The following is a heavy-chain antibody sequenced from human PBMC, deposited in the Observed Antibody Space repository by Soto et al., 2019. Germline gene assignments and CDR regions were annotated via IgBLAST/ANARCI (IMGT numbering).Heavy chain of an antibody. D-gene: IGHD6-13*01. J-gene: IGHJ6*02. CDR1: GYTFTNYG. V-gene: IGHV1-18*01. Sequence: ASVKVSCKASGYTFTNYGISWVRQAPGQGLEWMGWISAYSGITNYAQKLQGRVTMTTDTSTSTAYMELRSLRSDDTAVYYCARGWQGAAAGTAEDYYYGMDVWGQGTTGTVSS. CDR3: ARGWQGAAAGTAEDYYYGMDV. CDR2: ISAYSGIT.